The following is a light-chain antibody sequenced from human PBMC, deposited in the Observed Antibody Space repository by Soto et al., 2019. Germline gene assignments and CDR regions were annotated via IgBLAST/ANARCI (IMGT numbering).Light chain of an antibody. CDR1: QSVSSY. J-gene: IGKJ1*01. CDR2: DAS. CDR3: QQRNSWPRWT. V-gene: IGKV3-11*01. Sequence: EIVLTQSPATLSLSPGERATLSCRASQSVSSYLAWYQQKPGQAPRLLIYDASIRATGIPSRFSGSGSGTDFTLTISSLEPEDFAVYYCQQRNSWPRWTFGQGTKVEFK.